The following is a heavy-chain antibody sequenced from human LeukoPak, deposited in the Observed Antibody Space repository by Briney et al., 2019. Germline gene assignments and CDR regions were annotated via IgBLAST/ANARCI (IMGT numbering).Heavy chain of an antibody. CDR3: ARGIRLQQLVRRMGIFFDY. J-gene: IGHJ4*02. Sequence: SETLSLTCAVYGGSFSGYYWSWIRQPPGKGLEWIGEINHSGSTNYNPSLKSRVTISVDTSKNQFSLKLSSVTAADTAVYYCARGIRLQQLVRRMGIFFDYWGQGTLVTVSS. CDR2: INHSGST. V-gene: IGHV4-34*01. D-gene: IGHD6-13*01. CDR1: GGSFSGYY.